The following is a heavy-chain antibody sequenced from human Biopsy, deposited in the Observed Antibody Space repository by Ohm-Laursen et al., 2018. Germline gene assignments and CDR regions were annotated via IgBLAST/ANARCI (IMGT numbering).Heavy chain of an antibody. Sequence: PTQTLTLTGTFSGFSLTTPGVGVGWIRQPPGKALEWLALIYWNEKKRFRPSLRDRLTIIKDTSKNQVILTVTNVDPVDKATYYCARVLYYDSSGYFLDHWGQGTLVTVSS. V-gene: IGHV2-5*01. CDR2: IYWNEKK. J-gene: IGHJ4*02. D-gene: IGHD3-22*01. CDR1: GFSLTTPGVG. CDR3: ARVLYYDSSGYFLDH.